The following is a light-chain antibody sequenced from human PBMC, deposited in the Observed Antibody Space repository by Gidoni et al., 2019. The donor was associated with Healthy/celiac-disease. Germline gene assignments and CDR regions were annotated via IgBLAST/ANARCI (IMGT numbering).Light chain of an antibody. Sequence: DIQMTQSPSSLSASVGDRVTITCRASQSISSYLNWYQQKPGKAPKLLIYAASSLQSGVPSRFSGSGSGTDFTLTISSLQPEDFATYYCQQSYSTLPTFXQXTKVEI. V-gene: IGKV1-39*01. CDR2: AAS. CDR1: QSISSY. CDR3: QQSYSTLPT. J-gene: IGKJ1*01.